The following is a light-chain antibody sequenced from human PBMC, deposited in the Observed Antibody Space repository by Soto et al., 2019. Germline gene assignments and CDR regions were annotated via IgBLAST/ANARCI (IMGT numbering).Light chain of an antibody. CDR3: LLSYNGPYV. Sequence: QAVVTQEPSLTVSPGGTVTLTCGSSIRAVTNGHYPYWFQQEPGQAPRTLIYDTTNRHSWTPARFSGSLLGGKAALTLSGAQPEDEAEYYCLLSYNGPYVFGTGTKVTVL. J-gene: IGLJ1*01. V-gene: IGLV7-46*01. CDR2: DTT. CDR1: IRAVTNGHY.